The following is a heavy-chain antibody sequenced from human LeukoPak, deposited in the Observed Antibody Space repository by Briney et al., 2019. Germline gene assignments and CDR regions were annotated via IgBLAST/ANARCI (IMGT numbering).Heavy chain of an antibody. CDR2: ISYDGTNK. V-gene: IGHV3-30*04. D-gene: IGHD3-22*01. J-gene: IGHJ6*03. CDR1: GFTFSNYA. Sequence: PGGSLRLSCAASGFTFSNYAIHWVRQAPGKGLEWEAIISYDGTNKYYADSVKGRFTISRGNSKNTVYLQMNSLRGEDTAVYFCARQMIEGRHYYSMDVWGKGTSATVSS. CDR3: ARQMIEGRHYYSMDV.